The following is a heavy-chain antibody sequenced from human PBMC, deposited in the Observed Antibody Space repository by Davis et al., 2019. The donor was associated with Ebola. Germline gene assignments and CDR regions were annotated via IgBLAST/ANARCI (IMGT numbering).Heavy chain of an antibody. V-gene: IGHV3-33*08. CDR1: GFSFSSYW. J-gene: IGHJ2*01. D-gene: IGHD6-6*01. CDR2: IWYDGSNK. Sequence: PGGSLRLSCAASGFSFSSYWMTWLRQAPGKGLEWVAVIWYDGSNKYYADSVKGRFTISRDNSKNTLYLQMNSLRAEDTAVYYCARVLAARPWYFDLWGRGTLVTVSS. CDR3: ARVLAARPWYFDL.